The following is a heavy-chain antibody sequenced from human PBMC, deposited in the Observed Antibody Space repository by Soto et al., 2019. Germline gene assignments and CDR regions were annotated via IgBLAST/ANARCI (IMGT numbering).Heavy chain of an antibody. D-gene: IGHD3-22*01. CDR3: TTDLLNSRYDSSVRGMDV. Sequence: KSGGSLRLSCAASGFTFSNAWMSWVRQAPGKGLEWVGRIKSKTDGGTTDYAAPVKGRFTISRDDSKNTLYLQTNSLKTEDTAVYYCTTDLLNSRYDSSVRGMDVWGQGTTVTVSS. J-gene: IGHJ6*02. V-gene: IGHV3-15*01. CDR2: IKSKTDGGTT. CDR1: GFTFSNAW.